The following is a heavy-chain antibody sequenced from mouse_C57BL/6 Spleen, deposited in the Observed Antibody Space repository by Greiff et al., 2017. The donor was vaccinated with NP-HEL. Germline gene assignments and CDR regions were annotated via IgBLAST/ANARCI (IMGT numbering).Heavy chain of an antibody. CDR2: IYPRSGNT. CDR3: ARWGYYGSFYYFDY. V-gene: IGHV1-81*01. Sequence: VQLKESGAELARPGASVKLSCKASGYTFTSYGISWVKQRTGQGLEWIGEIYPRSGNTYYNEKFKGKATLTADKSSSTAYMELRSLTSEDSAVYFCARWGYYGSFYYFDYWGQGTTLTVSS. CDR1: GYTFTSYG. D-gene: IGHD1-1*01. J-gene: IGHJ2*01.